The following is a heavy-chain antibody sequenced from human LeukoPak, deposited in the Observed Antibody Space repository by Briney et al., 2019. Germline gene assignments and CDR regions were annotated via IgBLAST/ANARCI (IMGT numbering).Heavy chain of an antibody. J-gene: IGHJ4*02. D-gene: IGHD3-16*02. CDR1: GFTFSSYA. Sequence: GGSLRLSCAASGFTFSSYAMSWVRQAPGKGLEWVSAISGSGGSTYYADSVKGRFTISRDNSKNPLYLQMNSLRAEDTAVYYCAKITITFGGVIDTYDYWGQGTLVTVSS. CDR3: AKITITFGGVIDTYDY. CDR2: ISGSGGST. V-gene: IGHV3-23*01.